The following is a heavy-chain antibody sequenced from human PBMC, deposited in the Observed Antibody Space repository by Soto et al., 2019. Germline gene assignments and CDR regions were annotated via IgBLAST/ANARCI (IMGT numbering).Heavy chain of an antibody. CDR3: AKDYLGSSWTFDY. CDR2: VSLDGRNK. CDR1: GFTFSSYG. V-gene: IGHV3-30*18. D-gene: IGHD6-13*01. J-gene: IGHJ4*02. Sequence: ESGGGVVQPGRSLRLSCAASGFTFSSYGMHWVRQAPGKGLEWVAVVSLDGRNKYYADSVKGRFTISRDNSKNTLYLQMNSLRTEDTAVYYCAKDYLGSSWTFDYWGQGTLVTVSS.